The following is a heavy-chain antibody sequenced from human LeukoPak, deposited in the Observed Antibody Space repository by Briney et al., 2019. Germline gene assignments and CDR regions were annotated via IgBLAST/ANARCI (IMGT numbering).Heavy chain of an antibody. V-gene: IGHV4-34*01. J-gene: IGHJ4*02. CDR3: ARGLIGYCSSTSCYGGPFDY. CDR2: INHSGST. CDR1: GGSFSGYY. Sequence: SETLSLTCAVYGGSFSGYYWSWIRQPPGKGLEWIGEINHSGSTNYNPSLKSRVTISVDTSKNQFPLKLSSVTAADTAVYYCARGLIGYCSSTSCYGGPFDYWGQGTLVTVSS. D-gene: IGHD2-2*01.